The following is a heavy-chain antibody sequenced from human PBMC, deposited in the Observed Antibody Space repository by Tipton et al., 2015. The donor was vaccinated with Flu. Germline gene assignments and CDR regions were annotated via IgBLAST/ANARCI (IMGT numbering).Heavy chain of an antibody. CDR2: ISHTGT. CDR3: ARESPPDY. V-gene: IGHV4-30-2*01. CDR1: GAPVRGGIYS. J-gene: IGHJ4*02. Sequence: TLSLTCAVSGAPVRGGIYSWNWIRQPPGKGLEWIGSISHTGTYYKPSLRTRAAISADRSKNRFSLELTSVTAADTAVYYCARESPPDYWGQGILVTVSS.